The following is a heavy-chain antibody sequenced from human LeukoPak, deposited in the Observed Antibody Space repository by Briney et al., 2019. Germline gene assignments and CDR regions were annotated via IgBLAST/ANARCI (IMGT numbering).Heavy chain of an antibody. CDR2: ISSSGSTV. CDR3: ARGFRDTAMFLDY. J-gene: IGHJ4*01. CDR1: GFTFSGYE. Sequence: PGRSLRLSCAASGFTFSGYEMNWVRQAPGKGLEWISCISSSGSTVYYADSVKGRFTISRDNARNSLYLQMNSLRAEDTAVYYCARGFRDTAMFLDYWGQGTLVTVSS. D-gene: IGHD5-18*01. V-gene: IGHV3-48*03.